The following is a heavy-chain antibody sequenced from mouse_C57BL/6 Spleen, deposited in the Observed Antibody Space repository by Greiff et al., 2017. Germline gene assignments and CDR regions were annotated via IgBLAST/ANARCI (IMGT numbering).Heavy chain of an antibody. D-gene: IGHD4-1*01. J-gene: IGHJ2*01. CDR2: IYPGDGDT. Sequence: QVQLQQSGAELVKPGASAKISCKASGYAFSSYWLNWVKQMPGKGLEWIGQIYPGDGDTNYNGKFKGKATLTADKSSSTAYMQLSSLTSWDSAVYVCAKKTGTHIGCWGECTTLTVAS. CDR3: AKKTGTHIGC. CDR1: GYAFSSYW. V-gene: IGHV1-80*01.